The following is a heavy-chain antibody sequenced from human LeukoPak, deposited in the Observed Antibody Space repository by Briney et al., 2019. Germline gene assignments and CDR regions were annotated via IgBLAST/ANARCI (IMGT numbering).Heavy chain of an antibody. CDR1: GGSISSGGYY. CDR2: IYHSGST. J-gene: IGHJ3*02. V-gene: IGHV4-30-2*01. D-gene: IGHD2-15*01. Sequence: SQTLSLTCTVSGGSISSGGYYWSWIRQPPGKGLEWIGYIYHSGSTYYNPSLKSRVTISVDRSKNQFSLKLSSVTAADTAVYYCARVVVWGELRDAFDIWGQGTMVTVSS. CDR3: ARVVVWGELRDAFDI.